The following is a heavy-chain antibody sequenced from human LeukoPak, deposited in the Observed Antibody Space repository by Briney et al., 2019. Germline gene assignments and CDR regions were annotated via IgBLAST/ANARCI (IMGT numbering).Heavy chain of an antibody. CDR3: AREQADLGFGYGDYVGDYYYYMDV. CDR1: GFSFSSYE. CDR2: ISSSGTTM. J-gene: IGHJ6*03. D-gene: IGHD4-17*01. V-gene: IGHV3-48*03. Sequence: GGSLRLSCAASGFSFSSYEIHWVRQAPGKGLEWVSYISSSGTTMYYADSVKGRFTISRDNAKNSLYLQMNSLRAEDTAVYYCAREQADLGFGYGDYVGDYYYYMDVWGKGTTVTISS.